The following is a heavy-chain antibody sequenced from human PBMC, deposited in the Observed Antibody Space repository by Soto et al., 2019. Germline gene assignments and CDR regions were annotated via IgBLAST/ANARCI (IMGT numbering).Heavy chain of an antibody. CDR2: IYYSGTT. J-gene: IGHJ6*02. V-gene: IGHV4-28*03. CDR3: ARDIVLVPAAINYYYGMDV. CDR1: GYSISSSNW. Sequence: SETLSLTCAVSGYSISSSNWWGWVRQPPGKGLEWIGDIYYSGTTYYNPSLKSRGTISVATSKNQFSLKLSSVTAADTAVYYCARDIVLVPAAINYYYGMDVWGQGTTVTVSS. D-gene: IGHD2-2*01.